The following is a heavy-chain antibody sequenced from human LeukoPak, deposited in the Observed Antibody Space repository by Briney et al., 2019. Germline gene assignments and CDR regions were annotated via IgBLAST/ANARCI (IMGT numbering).Heavy chain of an antibody. CDR2: IRYDGSNK. CDR3: AKDGGYCSSTSCYGGPRSKADYYYYMDV. J-gene: IGHJ6*03. V-gene: IGHV3-30*02. CDR1: GFTFSSYG. D-gene: IGHD2-2*01. Sequence: GGSLRLSCAASGFTFSSYGMHWVRQAPGKGLEWVAFIRYDGSNKYYADSVKGRFTISRDNSKNTLYLQMNSLRAEDTAVYYCAKDGGYCSSTSCYGGPRSKADYYYYMDVWGKGTTVTISS.